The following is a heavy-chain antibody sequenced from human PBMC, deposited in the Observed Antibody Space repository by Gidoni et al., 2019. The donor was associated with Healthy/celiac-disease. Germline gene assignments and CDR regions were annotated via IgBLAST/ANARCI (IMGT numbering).Heavy chain of an antibody. CDR3: ARASVDTAMSFFDY. V-gene: IGHV1-2*04. CDR2: INPNSCGT. Sequence: QVQLVQSGAEVKKPGASVKVSCKASGYTFTGYYMHWVRQAPGQGLEWMGWINPNSCGTNYAQKFQGWVTMTRDTSISTAYMELSRLRSDDTAVYYCARASVDTAMSFFDYWGQGTLVTVSS. D-gene: IGHD5-18*01. CDR1: GYTFTGYY. J-gene: IGHJ4*02.